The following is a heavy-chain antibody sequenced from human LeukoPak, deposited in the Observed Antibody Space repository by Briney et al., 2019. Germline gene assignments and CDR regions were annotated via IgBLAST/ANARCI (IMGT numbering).Heavy chain of an antibody. D-gene: IGHD1-14*01. CDR1: GFTFSSYW. Sequence: GGSLRLSCAASGFTFSSYWMSWVRQAPGKGLEWVANIKKDGSEKYYVDSVKGRFTISRDNAKNSLYLQMSSLRADDTAVYYCARGTLNIPGEHGAFDYWGQGTLVTVSS. CDR2: IKKDGSEK. J-gene: IGHJ4*02. CDR3: ARGTLNIPGEHGAFDY. V-gene: IGHV3-7*01.